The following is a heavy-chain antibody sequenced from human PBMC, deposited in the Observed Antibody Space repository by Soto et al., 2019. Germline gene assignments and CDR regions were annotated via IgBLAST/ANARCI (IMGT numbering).Heavy chain of an antibody. CDR2: ISYDGSNK. J-gene: IGHJ4*02. Sequence: GGSLRLSCAASGFTFSSYGMHWVRQAPGKGLEWVAVISYDGSNKYYADSVKGRFTISRDNSKNTLYLQMNSLRAEDTAVYYCAKDTYYYDSSGSLYFDYWGQGTLVTVSS. D-gene: IGHD3-22*01. V-gene: IGHV3-30*18. CDR3: AKDTYYYDSSGSLYFDY. CDR1: GFTFSSYG.